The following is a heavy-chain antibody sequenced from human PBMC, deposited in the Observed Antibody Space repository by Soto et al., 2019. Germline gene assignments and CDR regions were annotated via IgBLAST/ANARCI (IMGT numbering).Heavy chain of an antibody. CDR2: IYYSGST. V-gene: IGHV4-59*08. Sequence: SETLSLTCTVSGGSISSYYWSWIWQPPGKGLEWIGYIYYSGSTNYNPSLKSRVTISVDTSKNQFSLKLSSVTAADTAVYYCARLAGDITGTTGLMDVWGKGTTVTVPQ. D-gene: IGHD1-7*01. CDR3: ARLAGDITGTTGLMDV. CDR1: GGSISSYY. J-gene: IGHJ6*04.